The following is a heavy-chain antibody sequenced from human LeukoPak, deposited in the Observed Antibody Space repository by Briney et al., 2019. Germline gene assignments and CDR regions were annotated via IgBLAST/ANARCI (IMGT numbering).Heavy chain of an antibody. Sequence: SETLSLTCTVSGGSISSCDDYWSWIRQPPGKGLEWIGYIYYSGSTNYNPSLKSRVTISVDTSKNQFSLKLSSVTAADTAVYYCARGKQLFAYWGQGTLVTVSS. CDR1: GGSISSCDDY. D-gene: IGHD6-13*01. CDR3: ARGKQLFAY. CDR2: IYYSGST. V-gene: IGHV4-30-4*01. J-gene: IGHJ4*02.